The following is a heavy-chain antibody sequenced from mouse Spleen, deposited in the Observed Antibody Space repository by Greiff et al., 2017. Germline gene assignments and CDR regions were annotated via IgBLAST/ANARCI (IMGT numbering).Heavy chain of an antibody. J-gene: IGHJ2*01. CDR2: ISYDGSN. Sequence: DVKLQESGPGLVKPSQSLSLTCSVTGYSITSGYYWNWIRQFPGNKLEWMGYISYDGSNNYNPSLKNRISITRDTSKNQFFLKLNSVTTEDTATYYCARGGGLLRYDFDYWGQGTTLTVSS. D-gene: IGHD1-1*01. CDR1: GYSITSGYY. V-gene: IGHV3-6*01. CDR3: ARGGGLLRYDFDY.